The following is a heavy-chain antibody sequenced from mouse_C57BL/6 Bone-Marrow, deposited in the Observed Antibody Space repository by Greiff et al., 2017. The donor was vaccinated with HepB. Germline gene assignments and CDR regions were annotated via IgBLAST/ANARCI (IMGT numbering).Heavy chain of an antibody. CDR3: ARTSWFAY. Sequence: QVQLQQSGAELVKPGASVKLSCKASGYTFTSYWMQWVKQRPGQGLEWIGEIDPSDSYTNYNQKFKGQATLTVDTSSSTAYMQLSSLTSEDSAVYYCARTSWFAYWGQGTLVTVSA. V-gene: IGHV1-50*01. CDR1: GYTFTSYW. CDR2: IDPSDSYT. J-gene: IGHJ3*01.